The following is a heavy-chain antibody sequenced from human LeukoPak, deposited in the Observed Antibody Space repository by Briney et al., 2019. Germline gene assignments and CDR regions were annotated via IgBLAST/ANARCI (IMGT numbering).Heavy chain of an antibody. D-gene: IGHD3-10*01. CDR1: GGSISSYY. Sequence: SETLSLTCTVSGGSISSYYWSWIRQPPGKGLEWIGYIYYSGSTNYNPSLKSRVTISVDTSKNQFSLKLSSVTAADTAVYYCAREMEHRYYGSGSYLWDAFDIWGQGTMVTVSS. CDR2: IYYSGST. V-gene: IGHV4-59*01. J-gene: IGHJ3*02. CDR3: AREMEHRYYGSGSYLWDAFDI.